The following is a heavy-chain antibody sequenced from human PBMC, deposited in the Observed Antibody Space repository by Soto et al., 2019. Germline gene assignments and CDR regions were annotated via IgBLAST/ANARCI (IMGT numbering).Heavy chain of an antibody. CDR1: GFSLTTSGVG. CDR2: IYWSGDE. CDR3: ARGVATRPVFAFDI. V-gene: IGHV2-5*01. D-gene: IGHD6-6*01. Sequence: SGPTLVNPTQTLTLTCSFSGFSLTTSGVGVGWIRQPPGKALEWLAHIYWSGDEHYRPSLKSRPSITKDASKNQVVLTMTNMDPVDTATYYCARGVATRPVFAFDIWGQGRMVTVSS. J-gene: IGHJ3*02.